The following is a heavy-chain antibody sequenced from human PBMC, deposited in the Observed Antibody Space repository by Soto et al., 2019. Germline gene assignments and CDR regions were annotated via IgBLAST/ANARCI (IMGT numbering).Heavy chain of an antibody. CDR3: ARLGSAAGAFDY. CDR1: GGSISSYY. D-gene: IGHD3-10*01. V-gene: IGHV4-59*01. CDR2: IYYSGNT. Sequence: QVQLQESGPGLVKPSETLSLTCIVSGGSISSYYWNWIRQPPGKGLEWIGYIYYSGNTNYNPSHQSRVTISVDTSKNQFSLKLNSVTAADTAVYYCARLGSAAGAFDYWGQGTLVTVSS. J-gene: IGHJ4*02.